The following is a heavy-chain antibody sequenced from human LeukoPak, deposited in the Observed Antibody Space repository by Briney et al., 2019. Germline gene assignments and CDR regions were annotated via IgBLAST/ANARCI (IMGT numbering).Heavy chain of an antibody. D-gene: IGHD6-13*01. CDR3: AKSYSSSEYYFDY. CDR1: GFTFSSYG. V-gene: IGHV3-30*02. J-gene: IGHJ4*02. CDR2: MQYDGTIK. Sequence: GGSLRLSCAASGFTFSSYGMHWVRQAPGKGLEWVAFMQYDGTIKYYADSLKGRFTISRDNSKSTLYLQMNSLRAEDTAVYYCAKSYSSSEYYFDYWGQGTLVTVSS.